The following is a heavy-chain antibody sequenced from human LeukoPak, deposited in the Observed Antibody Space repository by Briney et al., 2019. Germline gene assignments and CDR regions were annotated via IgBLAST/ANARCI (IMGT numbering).Heavy chain of an antibody. Sequence: PSETLSLTCTVSGGSISSYYWSWIRQPPGKGLEWIGYIYYSGSTNYNPSLKSRVTISVDTSKNQFSLKLSSVTAADTAVYYCARHFRYSSGWYSELFDYWGQGTLVTVSS. CDR1: GGSISSYY. D-gene: IGHD6-19*01. CDR2: IYYSGST. V-gene: IGHV4-59*08. CDR3: ARHFRYSSGWYSELFDY. J-gene: IGHJ4*02.